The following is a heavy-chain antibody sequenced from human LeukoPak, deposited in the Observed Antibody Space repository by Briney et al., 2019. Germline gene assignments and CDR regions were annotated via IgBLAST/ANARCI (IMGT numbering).Heavy chain of an antibody. J-gene: IGHJ4*02. CDR2: ISGSGGST. Sequence: GGSLRLSCAASGAASGFIFSNHAMNWVRQAPGKGLEWVSAISGSGGSTYYADSVKGRFTISRDNSKNTLYLQMNSLRAEDTAVYYCAKSTYGSSWDFDYWGQGTLVTVSS. D-gene: IGHD6-13*01. V-gene: IGHV3-23*01. CDR3: AKSTYGSSWDFDY. CDR1: GFIFSNHA.